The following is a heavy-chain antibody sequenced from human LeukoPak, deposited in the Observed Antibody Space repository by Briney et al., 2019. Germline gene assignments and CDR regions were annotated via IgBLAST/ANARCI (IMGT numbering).Heavy chain of an antibody. CDR2: IYSGGST. J-gene: IGHJ4*02. CDR1: GFTVSSNY. CDR3: ARDLMSGYPFDY. V-gene: IGHV3-66*01. D-gene: IGHD3-3*01. Sequence: GGSLRLSCAASGFTVSSNYMSWVRQAPGKGLEWVSVIYSGGSTYYPDSVKGRFTISRDNSKNTLYLQMNRLRAEDTAVYYCARDLMSGYPFDYWGQGTLVTVSS.